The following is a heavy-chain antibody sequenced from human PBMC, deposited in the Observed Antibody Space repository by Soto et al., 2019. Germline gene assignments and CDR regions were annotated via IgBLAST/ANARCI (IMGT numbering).Heavy chain of an antibody. J-gene: IGHJ6*02. CDR1: GYTFTSYA. D-gene: IGHD6-13*01. CDR2: MNPNSGGT. CDR3: ARPRSSSRNYYGMDV. V-gene: IGHV1-2*04. Sequence: ASVKVSCKASGYTFTSYALHWVRQATGQGLEWMGWMNPNSGGTNYAQKFQGWVTMTRDTSISTAYMELSRLRSDDTAVYYCARPRSSSRNYYGMDVWGQGTTVTVSS.